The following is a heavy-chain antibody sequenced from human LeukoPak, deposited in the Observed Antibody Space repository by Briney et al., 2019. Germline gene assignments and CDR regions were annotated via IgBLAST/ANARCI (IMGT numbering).Heavy chain of an antibody. V-gene: IGHV3-23*01. J-gene: IGHJ4*02. CDR3: AKGGAQQAVYYFDY. CDR2: INGISGET. Sequence: GGSLRLSCAASGFTFSIYAMTWVRQAPGKGLEWVSGINGISGETYYADSVKGRFTISRDNSRSTLFLQMSSLRPDDTAVYYCAKGGAQQAVYYFDYWGQGTLVTVSS. D-gene: IGHD6-19*01. CDR1: GFTFSIYA.